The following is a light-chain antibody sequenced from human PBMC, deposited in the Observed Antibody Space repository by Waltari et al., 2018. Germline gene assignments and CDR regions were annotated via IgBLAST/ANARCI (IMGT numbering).Light chain of an antibody. Sequence: QLVLTQSPSASASLAASVKLTXTLSSGXXSNIXACXQQQPGKGPRYLMKVNSDGSDRKGDEIPGRFSGSSSGAERYLTISSLQSEDEADYYCETGGHGTWVFGGGTKLTVL. CDR3: ETGGHGTWV. CDR2: VNSDGSD. V-gene: IGLV4-69*01. CDR1: SGXXSNI. J-gene: IGLJ3*02.